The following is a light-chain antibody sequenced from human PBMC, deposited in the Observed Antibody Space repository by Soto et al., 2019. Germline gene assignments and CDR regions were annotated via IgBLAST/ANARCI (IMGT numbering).Light chain of an antibody. CDR3: KQALQAPLT. J-gene: IGKJ1*01. Sequence: DIEMTQSPFSLPVTPGEPASISCRSSQSLLHSNGYNYLDWYLQKPGQSPQLLIYLGSNRASGVPDRFSGSGSGTDFTLKISRVEAEDVGVYYCKQALQAPLTFGQGTKVEIK. CDR2: LGS. V-gene: IGKV2-28*01. CDR1: QSLLHSNGYNY.